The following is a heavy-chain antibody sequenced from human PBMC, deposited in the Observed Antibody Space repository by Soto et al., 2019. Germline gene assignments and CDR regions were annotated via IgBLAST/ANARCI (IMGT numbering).Heavy chain of an antibody. CDR3: AKDRRGAWSGGICYSPDY. CDR1: GFTFSSHV. Sequence: EVQLWESGGGLVQPGGSLRLSCAVSGFTFSSHVMSWVRQAPGKGLEWVSAISGTGGTYYADSVKGRFTISRDNSKNALYLQMNNLGAEDTAVYYCAKDRRGAWSGGICYSPDYGGQGTLVIVSS. D-gene: IGHD2-15*01. CDR2: ISGTGGT. J-gene: IGHJ4*02. V-gene: IGHV3-23*01.